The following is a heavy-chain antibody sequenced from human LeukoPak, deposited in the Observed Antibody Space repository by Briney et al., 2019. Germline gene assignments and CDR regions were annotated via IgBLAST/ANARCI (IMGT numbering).Heavy chain of an antibody. CDR1: GYSLTGVS. CDR3: ARDIVNVGTTVTTWGLDY. V-gene: IGHV1-24*01. D-gene: IGHD4-17*01. Sequence: ASVKVSCKVSGYSLTGVSKYWVRQAPGKGLEWMGGFDLDGAGETFFAQKFEGRVTMTEDTSTDTVYMGLSSLRSDDTAVYYCARDIVNVGTTVTTWGLDYWGQGTLVTVSS. J-gene: IGHJ4*02. CDR2: FDLDGAGET.